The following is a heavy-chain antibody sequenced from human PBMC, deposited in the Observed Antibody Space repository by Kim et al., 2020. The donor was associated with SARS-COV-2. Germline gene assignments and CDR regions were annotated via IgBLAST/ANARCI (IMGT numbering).Heavy chain of an antibody. J-gene: IGHJ5*02. D-gene: IGHD6-19*01. CDR3: TRYSSGWYKVEGNWFDP. CDR1: GFTFGDYA. CDR2: IRSKAYGGTT. V-gene: IGHV3-49*03. Sequence: GGSLRLSCTASGFTFGDYAMSWFRQAPGKGLEWVGFIRSKAYGGTTEYAASVKDRFTISRDDSKSIAYLQMNSLKTEDTAVYYCTRYSSGWYKVEGNWFDPWGQGTLVTVSS.